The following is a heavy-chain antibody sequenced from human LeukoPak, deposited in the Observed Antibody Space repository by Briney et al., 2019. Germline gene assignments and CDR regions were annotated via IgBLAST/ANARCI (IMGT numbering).Heavy chain of an antibody. CDR2: IYWNDDK. V-gene: IGHV2-5*01. Sequence: SGPTLVNPTQTLTLTCTFSGFSLGPSAAGVGWIRQPPGKALESLALIYWNDDKRHSPSLKSRLTITKDTSKNQVVLTMTNMDPVDTVTYYCAHRRHSSGWRDAFDIWGQGTMVTVSS. CDR3: AHRRHSSGWRDAFDI. J-gene: IGHJ3*02. D-gene: IGHD6-19*01. CDR1: GFSLGPSAAG.